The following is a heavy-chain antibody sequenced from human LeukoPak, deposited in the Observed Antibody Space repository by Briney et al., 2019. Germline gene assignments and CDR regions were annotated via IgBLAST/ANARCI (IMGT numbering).Heavy chain of an antibody. V-gene: IGHV1-8*03. D-gene: IGHD4-23*01. CDR1: GYTFTSYY. J-gene: IGHJ5*02. Sequence: APVKVSCKASGYTFTSYYMHWVRQATGQGLEWMGWMNPNSGNTGYAQKFQGRVTITRNTSISTAYMELSSLRSEDTAVYYCARDNSVEDTAWWFDPWGQGTLVTVSS. CDR2: MNPNSGNT. CDR3: ARDNSVEDTAWWFDP.